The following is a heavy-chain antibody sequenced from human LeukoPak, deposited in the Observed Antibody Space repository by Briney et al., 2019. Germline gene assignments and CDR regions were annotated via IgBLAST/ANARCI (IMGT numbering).Heavy chain of an antibody. Sequence: GGSLRLSCAASGFTVSSNYMSWVRQAPGKGLEWVSVIYSGGSTCYADSVKGRFTISRDNSKNTLYLQMNSLRAEDTAVYYCARENHAYYYDSSGYSRLDYYYGMGVWGQGTTVTVSS. CDR2: IYSGGST. CDR1: GFTVSSNY. V-gene: IGHV3-66*01. CDR3: ARENHAYYYDSSGYSRLDYYYGMGV. D-gene: IGHD3-22*01. J-gene: IGHJ6*02.